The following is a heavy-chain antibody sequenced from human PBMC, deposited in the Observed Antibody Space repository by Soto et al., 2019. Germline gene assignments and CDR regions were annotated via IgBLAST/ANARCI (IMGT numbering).Heavy chain of an antibody. CDR3: ARGYDLGVFDY. J-gene: IGHJ4*02. CDR2: IIPIFGTA. CDR1: GGTFSSYA. V-gene: IGHV1-69*12. D-gene: IGHD5-12*01. Sequence: QVQLVQSGAEVKKPGSSVKVSCKASGGTFSSYAISWVRQAPGQGLEWMGGIIPIFGTANYAQKFQGRVTMTADESTRTADMELSSLRSEDTAVYHCARGYDLGVFDYWGQGNLFTVSS.